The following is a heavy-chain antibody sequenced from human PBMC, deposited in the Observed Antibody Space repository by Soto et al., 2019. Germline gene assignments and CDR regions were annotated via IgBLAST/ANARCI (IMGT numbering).Heavy chain of an antibody. J-gene: IGHJ6*02. CDR2: ISGYNGNT. V-gene: IGHV1-18*01. Sequence: GASVKVSCKASGYTFTSYGISWVRQAPEQGLEWMGWISGYNGNTNYAQKFQGRVTMTIDTSTTTAFMELTSLTSDDRAVYYCAKNGQPPYYYYGMDVWGQGTTVTVSS. D-gene: IGHD2-8*01. CDR1: GYTFTSYG. CDR3: AKNGQPPYYYYGMDV.